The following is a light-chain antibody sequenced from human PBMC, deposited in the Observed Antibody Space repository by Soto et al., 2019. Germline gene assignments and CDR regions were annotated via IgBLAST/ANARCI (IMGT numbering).Light chain of an antibody. V-gene: IGKV1-33*01. Sequence: VQMTQSPSSLSASVGDRVAITCRASQSITTYLNWYQQTSGEAPKLLIYAAARLQSGVPSRFSGSGSGTDFTFTISSLQPEDIATYYCQQYDNLPLTFGQRTRLEIK. J-gene: IGKJ5*01. CDR1: QSITTY. CDR3: QQYDNLPLT. CDR2: AAA.